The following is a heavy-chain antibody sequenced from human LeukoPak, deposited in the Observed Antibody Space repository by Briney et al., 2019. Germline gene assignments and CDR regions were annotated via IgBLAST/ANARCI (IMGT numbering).Heavy chain of an antibody. CDR2: IIPIFGTA. D-gene: IGHD3-10*01. J-gene: IGHJ4*02. V-gene: IGHV1-69*05. CDR1: GGTFSSYA. Sequence: SVKVSCKASGGTFSSYAISWVRQAPGQGLEWMGGIIPIFGTANYAQKFQGRVTITTDESTSTAYMELSSLRSEDAAVYYCATPMVRGVIGDAFDYWGQGTLVTVSS. CDR3: ATPMVRGVIGDAFDY.